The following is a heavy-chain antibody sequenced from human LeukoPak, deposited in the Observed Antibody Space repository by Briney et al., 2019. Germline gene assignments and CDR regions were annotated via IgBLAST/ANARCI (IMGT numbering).Heavy chain of an antibody. CDR3: ARLYHYGSAWFDA. CDR1: GFRFSSSE. V-gene: IGHV3-48*03. D-gene: IGHD3-10*01. CDR2: ISHGGSTI. Sequence: PGGSLRLSCVASGFRFSSSEMTWVRQAPGKGLEWISYISHGGSTIQYADSVKGRFTISRDNAKNSLHLQMNSLRAEDTAVHYCARLYHYGSAWFDAWGQGTLVTVFS. J-gene: IGHJ5*02.